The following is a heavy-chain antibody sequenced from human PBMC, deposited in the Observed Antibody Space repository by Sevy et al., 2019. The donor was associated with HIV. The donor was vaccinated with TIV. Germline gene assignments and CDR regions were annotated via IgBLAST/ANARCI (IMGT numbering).Heavy chain of an antibody. CDR2: ISSSGTSI. D-gene: IGHD3-22*01. Sequence: GGSLRLSCAASGFTFSSYEMNWVRQAPGKGLEWISYISSSGTSIYYADSVKGRFTISRDSPKNSLYLQMNSLRAEDTAVYYCARGPHYYHDSSAFFDYWGQGTLVTVSS. CDR1: GFTFSSYE. J-gene: IGHJ4*02. V-gene: IGHV3-48*03. CDR3: ARGPHYYHDSSAFFDY.